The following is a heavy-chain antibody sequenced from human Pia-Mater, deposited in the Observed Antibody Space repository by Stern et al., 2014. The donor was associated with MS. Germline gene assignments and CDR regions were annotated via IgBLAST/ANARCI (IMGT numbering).Heavy chain of an antibody. Sequence: QVQLQESGPGLVRPSETLSLTCTVSGISVRTSSWTWIRQSPGKGLEWIGFISSSGSTNYDPSLTTRVTISVDTAKSQVSLKVRSATAADTAVYYCARMASISLGGVIATPFDYWGQGSLVTVSS. CDR1: GISVRTSS. D-gene: IGHD3-16*02. V-gene: IGHV4-59*02. CDR3: ARMASISLGGVIATPFDY. J-gene: IGHJ4*02. CDR2: ISSSGST.